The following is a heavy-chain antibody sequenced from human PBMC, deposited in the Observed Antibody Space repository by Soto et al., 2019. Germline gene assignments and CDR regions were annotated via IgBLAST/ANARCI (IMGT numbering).Heavy chain of an antibody. CDR2: IIPILGIA. J-gene: IGHJ4*02. V-gene: IGHV1-69*08. D-gene: IGHD3-9*01. CDR3: ARDYDILTGQDY. Sequence: QVQLVQSGAEVKKPGSSVKVSCKASGGTFSSYTISWVRQAPGQGLEWMGRIIPILGIANYAQKFQGRVTITADKSTSTAYMELSSLRSEDTAVYYCARDYDILTGQDYWGQGTLDTVSS. CDR1: GGTFSSYT.